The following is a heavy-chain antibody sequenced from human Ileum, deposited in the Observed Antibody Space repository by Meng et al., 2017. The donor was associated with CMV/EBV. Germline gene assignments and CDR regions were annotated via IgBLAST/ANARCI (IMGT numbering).Heavy chain of an antibody. Sequence: KASGYTFTSYYIHWVRQAPGQGLEWMGTINPSGSSTSYAQKFQGRVTMTTDMSTTTVYMELSSLKSEDTAVYYCARDHGSGWYDFDYWGQGTLVTVSS. CDR3: ARDHGSGWYDFDY. J-gene: IGHJ4*02. V-gene: IGHV1-46*01. CDR2: INPSGSST. D-gene: IGHD6-19*01. CDR1: GYTFTSYY.